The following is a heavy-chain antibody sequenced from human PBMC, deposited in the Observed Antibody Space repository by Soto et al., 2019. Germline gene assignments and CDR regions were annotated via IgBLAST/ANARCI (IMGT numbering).Heavy chain of an antibody. CDR1: GGTFSSFA. V-gene: IGHV1-69*06. J-gene: IGHJ4*02. CDR2: VIPIFGTP. D-gene: IGHD3-10*01. CDR3: AKAADFYGSGTYYNYFDY. Sequence: QVQLVQSGAEVKKPGSSVKVSCKASGGTFSSFAISWVRQAPGQGLEWMGGVIPIFGTPKYAQRFQGRVTITADKSTSKADMELSSLRSEDTAVYYCAKAADFYGSGTYYNYFDYWGQGTLVTVSS.